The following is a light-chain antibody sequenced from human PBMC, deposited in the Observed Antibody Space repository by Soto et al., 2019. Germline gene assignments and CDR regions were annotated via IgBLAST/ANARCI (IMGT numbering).Light chain of an antibody. CDR3: QQRSNWLFT. CDR2: DAS. J-gene: IGKJ3*01. Sequence: EIVLTQSPATLSLPPGERATLSCRASQSVSSYLAWYQQKPGQAPRLLIYDASNRATGIPARFSGRGSGTDFTLTISSLEPEDFAVYYCQQRSNWLFTFGPGTKVDIK. V-gene: IGKV3-11*01. CDR1: QSVSSY.